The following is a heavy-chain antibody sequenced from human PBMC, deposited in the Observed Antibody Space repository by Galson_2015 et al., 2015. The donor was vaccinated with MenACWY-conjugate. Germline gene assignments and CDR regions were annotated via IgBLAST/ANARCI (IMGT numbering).Heavy chain of an antibody. CDR2: ISASIGNT. CDR3: AREKYSRSSSSYYCGMDV. CDR1: GYTFTSYG. D-gene: IGHD6-6*01. J-gene: IGHJ6*02. V-gene: IGHV1-18*04. Sequence: SVKVSCKASGYTFTSYGITWARQAPGQGLEWMGWISASIGNTNYAQKVQDRVTMTTDTSTSTAYMELRSLRSDDTAVYYCAREKYSRSSSSYYCGMDVWGQGTTVTVSS.